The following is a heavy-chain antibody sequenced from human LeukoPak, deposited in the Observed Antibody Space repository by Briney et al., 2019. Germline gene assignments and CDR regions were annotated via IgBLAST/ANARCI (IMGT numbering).Heavy chain of an antibody. CDR3: ARDPTTVTTSYGMGV. V-gene: IGHV3-11*06. CDR2: ISSSSSYT. J-gene: IGHJ6*04. D-gene: IGHD4-17*01. Sequence: GGSLRLSCAASGFTFSDYYMSWIRQAPGKGLEWVSYISSSSSYTNYADSVKGRFTISRDNAKNSLYLQMNSLRAEDTAVYYCARDPTTVTTSYGMGVWGKGTTVTVSS. CDR1: GFTFSDYY.